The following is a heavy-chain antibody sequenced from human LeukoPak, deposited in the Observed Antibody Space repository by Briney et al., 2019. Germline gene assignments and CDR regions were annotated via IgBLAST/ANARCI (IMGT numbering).Heavy chain of an antibody. CDR2: ISVDNGKT. Sequence: VASVKVFCKASGYTFFYYGVTWVRQVPGQGLEWMGWISVDNGKTNYAQKLQGRVTLTTDISTSTAYMELRSLRSDDTAVYYCARVDCSGDSCYSAGYWGQGTLVTVSS. CDR1: GYTFFYYG. CDR3: ARVDCSGDSCYSAGY. V-gene: IGHV1-18*01. D-gene: IGHD2-15*01. J-gene: IGHJ4*02.